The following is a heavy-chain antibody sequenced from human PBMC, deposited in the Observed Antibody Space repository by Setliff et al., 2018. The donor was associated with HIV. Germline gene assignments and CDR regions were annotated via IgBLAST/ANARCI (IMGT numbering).Heavy chain of an antibody. V-gene: IGHV3-66*01. CDR1: GFTVSSNY. CDR2: IYSGGST. Sequence: GGSLRLSCAASGFTVSSNYISWVRQAPGKGLEWVSVIYSGGSTYYADSVKGRFTISRDNAKKSLYLQMNSLRAEDTAVYYCAPRFDPWGQGTLVTVSS. CDR3: APRFDP. J-gene: IGHJ5*02.